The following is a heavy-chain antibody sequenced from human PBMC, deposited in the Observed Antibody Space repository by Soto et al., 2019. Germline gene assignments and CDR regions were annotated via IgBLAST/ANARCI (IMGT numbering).Heavy chain of an antibody. V-gene: IGHV1-18*01. CDR2: ISTYNGNP. D-gene: IGHD6-6*01. Sequence: QVQLVQSGPEVTKPGASVKVSCKASGYTFSRYGISWVRQAPGQGLEWMGWISTYNGNPNYAQKFQGRVTMTTDTSTSTAYMELRSLRSDDTAVFYCARAPLYSTSPKTAFDIWGQGTVVTVSS. J-gene: IGHJ3*02. CDR1: GYTFSRYG. CDR3: ARAPLYSTSPKTAFDI.